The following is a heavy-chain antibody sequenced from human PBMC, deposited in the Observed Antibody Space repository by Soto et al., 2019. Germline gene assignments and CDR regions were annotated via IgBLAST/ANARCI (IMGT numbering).Heavy chain of an antibody. CDR2: ISYDGSNK. V-gene: IGHV3-30-3*01. J-gene: IGHJ5*02. CDR3: ARERGVAATWFDP. D-gene: IGHD2-15*01. CDR1: GFTFSSYA. Sequence: QVQLVESGGGVVQPGRSLRLSCAASGFTFSSYAMHWVRQAPGKGLEWVAVISYDGSNKYYADSVKGRFTISRDNSKNTLYLQMNSLRAEDTAVYYCARERGVAATWFDPWGQGTLVTVSS.